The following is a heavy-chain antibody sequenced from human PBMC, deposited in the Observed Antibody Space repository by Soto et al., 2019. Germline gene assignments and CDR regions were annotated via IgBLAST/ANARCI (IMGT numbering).Heavy chain of an antibody. V-gene: IGHV3-23*01. J-gene: IGHJ4*02. CDR2: ISGSGGST. CDR3: AKVGFTFGGVIVTAFDY. D-gene: IGHD3-16*02. Sequence: GEFLRLSCAASVFTFSSYPMSSVCRAPGNGLEWVSAISGSGGSTYYAASVKGRFTISRDNSKNTLYLQMNSLRAEDTAVYYCAKVGFTFGGVIVTAFDYWGQGTLVTVSS. CDR1: VFTFSSYP.